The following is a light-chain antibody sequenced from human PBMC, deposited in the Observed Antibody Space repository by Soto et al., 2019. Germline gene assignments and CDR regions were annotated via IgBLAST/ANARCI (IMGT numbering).Light chain of an antibody. CDR2: DAS. V-gene: IGKV3-20*01. CDR1: QSVSSNY. J-gene: IGKJ2*03. Sequence: EIVLTQSPATLSLSPGERATLSCRASQSVSSNYLAWYQQKPGQAPRLLIYDASTRATGIPDRFSGSGSGTDFTLTTSKREPEVWAGYSCEQYGSSPPYSFGRGTKLEIK. CDR3: EQYGSSPPYS.